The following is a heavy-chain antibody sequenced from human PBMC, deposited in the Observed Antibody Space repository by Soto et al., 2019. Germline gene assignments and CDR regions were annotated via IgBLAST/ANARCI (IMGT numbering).Heavy chain of an antibody. CDR1: GFTFSSYA. CDR3: EGAGEIVMDSNDY. D-gene: IGHD3-22*01. CDR2: ISGSGGST. J-gene: IGHJ4*02. Sequence: EVQLLESGGGLVQPGGSLRLSCAASGFTFSSYAMSWVRQAPGKGLEWVSAISGSGGSTYYADSVKGRFTISRDNSKNTLNMQMNSLRAEDTAVYYCEGAGEIVMDSNDYWGQGTLVTVSS. V-gene: IGHV3-23*01.